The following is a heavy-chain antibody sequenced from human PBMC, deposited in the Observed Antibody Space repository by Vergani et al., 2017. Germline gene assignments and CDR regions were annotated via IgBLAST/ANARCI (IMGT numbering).Heavy chain of an antibody. CDR1: GGSISSGSYY. D-gene: IGHD6-13*01. CDR2: IYTSGST. Sequence: QVQLQESGPGLVKPSQTLSLTCTVSGGSISSGSYYWSWIRQPAGKGLEWIGRIYTSGSTNYNPSLKSRVTISVDTSKNQFPLKLSSVTAADTAVYYCARVVGAGTNSGCIDYGGQGTLVTVSS. V-gene: IGHV4-61*02. CDR3: ARVVGAGTNSGCIDY. J-gene: IGHJ4*02.